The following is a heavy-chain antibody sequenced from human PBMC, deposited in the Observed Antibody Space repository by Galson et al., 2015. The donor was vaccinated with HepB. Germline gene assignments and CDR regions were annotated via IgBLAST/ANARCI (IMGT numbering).Heavy chain of an antibody. CDR2: ISSSGSTI. Sequence: SLRLSCAASGFTFSDYYMSWIRQAPGKGLEWVSYISSSGSTIYCADSVKGRFTISRDNAKNSLYLQMNSLRAEDTAVYYCARWAVRGVRGWYFDYWGQGTLVTVSS. CDR1: GFTFSDYY. J-gene: IGHJ4*02. V-gene: IGHV3-11*01. D-gene: IGHD3-10*01. CDR3: ARWAVRGVRGWYFDY.